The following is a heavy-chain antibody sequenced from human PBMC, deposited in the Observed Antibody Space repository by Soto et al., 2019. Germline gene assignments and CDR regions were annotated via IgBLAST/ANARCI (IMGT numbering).Heavy chain of an antibody. V-gene: IGHV4-31*03. CDR2: INYRGRT. J-gene: IGHJ1*01. Sequence: QVQLQESGPGLVKPSQTLSLTCTVSGDSISSGGYYWTWIRQHPGKGLAYIGNINYRGRTYNNPSLNSRVTISGDTSVNQFSLKLTSVTASYTAVYYCARGYCSSTHCYFPEYFHYWGPGTLVTVSS. CDR1: GDSISSGGYY. D-gene: IGHD2-2*01. CDR3: ARGYCSSTHCYFPEYFHY.